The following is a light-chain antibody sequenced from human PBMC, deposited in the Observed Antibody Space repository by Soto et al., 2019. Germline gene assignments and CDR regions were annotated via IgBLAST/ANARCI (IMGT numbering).Light chain of an antibody. CDR1: SSNIGAGYD. CDR3: QSYDSSLSGV. CDR2: GNS. Sequence: QSVLTQPPSVSGAPGQRVTISCTGSSSNIGAGYDVHWYQQLPGTAPKLLIYGNSNRPSGVPDRFSGSKSGTSASLAITGXXXXXXXDYYCQSYDSSLSGVFGGGTKLTVL. J-gene: IGLJ3*02. V-gene: IGLV1-40*01.